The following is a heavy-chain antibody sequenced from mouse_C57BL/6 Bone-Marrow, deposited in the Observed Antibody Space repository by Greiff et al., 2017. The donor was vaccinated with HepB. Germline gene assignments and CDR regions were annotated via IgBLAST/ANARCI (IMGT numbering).Heavy chain of an antibody. V-gene: IGHV6-6*01. D-gene: IGHD2-1*01. J-gene: IGHJ3*01. CDR2: IRNKANNHAT. Sequence: EVKLMESGGGLVQPGGSMKLSCAASGFTFSDAWMDWVRQSPEKGLEWVAEIRNKANNHATYYAESVKGRFTISRDDSKSSVYLQMNSLRAEDTGIYYCTGGNYLWFAYWGQGTLVTVSA. CDR1: GFTFSDAW. CDR3: TGGNYLWFAY.